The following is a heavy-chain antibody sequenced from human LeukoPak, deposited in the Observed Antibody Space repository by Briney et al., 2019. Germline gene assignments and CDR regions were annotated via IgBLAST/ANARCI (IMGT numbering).Heavy chain of an antibody. D-gene: IGHD6-19*01. CDR1: GFTFSNCA. J-gene: IGHJ4*02. CDR2: IWYDGSNK. Sequence: GRSLRLSCAASGFTFSNCAMHWVRQAPGKGLEWVAVIWYDGSNKYYADSVKGRFTISRDNSKNTLYLQMNSLRAEDTAVYYCARESHSSGWLSDYWGQGTLVTVSS. V-gene: IGHV3-33*01. CDR3: ARESHSSGWLSDY.